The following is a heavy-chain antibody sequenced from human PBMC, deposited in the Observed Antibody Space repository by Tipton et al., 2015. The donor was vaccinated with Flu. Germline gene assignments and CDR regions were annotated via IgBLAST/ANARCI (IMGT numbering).Heavy chain of an antibody. CDR3: ASGYWSGYCCHFDY. CDR1: GGSISSYY. CDR2: IYYSGST. Sequence: TLSLTCTVSGGSISSYYWSWIRQPPGKGLEWIGYIYYSGSTNSNPSLKSRVTISVDTSKNQFSLRLSSVTAADTAVYYCASGYWSGYCCHFDYWGQGTLVTVSS. J-gene: IGHJ4*02. V-gene: IGHV4-59*08. D-gene: IGHD3-3*01.